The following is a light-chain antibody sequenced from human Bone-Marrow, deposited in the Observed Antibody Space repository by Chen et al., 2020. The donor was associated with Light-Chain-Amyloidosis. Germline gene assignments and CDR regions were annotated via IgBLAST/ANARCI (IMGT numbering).Light chain of an antibody. CDR1: DLPTKY. CDR3: QSADSSGTYEVI. V-gene: IGLV3-25*03. J-gene: IGLJ2*01. Sequence: SYELPQPPSVSVSPGQTARITGSGDDLPTKYAYWYQQKPGQAPVLVIHRDTERPSGISERFSCSSSGTTATLTISGVQAEDEADYHCQSADSSGTYEVIVGGGTKLTVL. CDR2: RDT.